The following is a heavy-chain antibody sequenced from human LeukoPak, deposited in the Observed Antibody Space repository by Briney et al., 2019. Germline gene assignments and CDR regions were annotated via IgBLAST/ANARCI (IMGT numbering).Heavy chain of an antibody. J-gene: IGHJ3*02. CDR2: INPSGGST. V-gene: IGHV1-46*01. Sequence: ASVKVSCKASGYTFTSYYIHWVRQAPGQGLEWMGIINPSGGSTRYAQKFQGRVTMTRDTSTSTVYMELSSLRSEDTAVYYCAREQEWELLGEAFDIWGQGTMVTVSS. CDR1: GYTFTSYY. CDR3: AREQEWELLGEAFDI. D-gene: IGHD1-26*01.